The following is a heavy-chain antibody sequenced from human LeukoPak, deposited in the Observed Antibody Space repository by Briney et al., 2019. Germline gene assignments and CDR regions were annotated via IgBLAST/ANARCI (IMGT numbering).Heavy chain of an antibody. CDR2: INGRGGST. CDR1: GFTFSNYA. CDR3: AKGPYGSGSDPLIDH. Sequence: PGKSLRLSCVASGFTFSNYAMSWVRQAPGKGLEWVSGINGRGGSTYYADSVKGRFTISRDNSKNTLFLQMNSLRADDRAVYYCAKGPYGSGSDPLIDHWGQGTLVTVSS. D-gene: IGHD3-10*01. J-gene: IGHJ4*02. V-gene: IGHV3-23*01.